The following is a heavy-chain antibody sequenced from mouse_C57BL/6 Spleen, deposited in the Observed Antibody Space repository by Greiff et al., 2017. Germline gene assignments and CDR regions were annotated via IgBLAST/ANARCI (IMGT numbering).Heavy chain of an antibody. Sequence: EVMLVESGGGLVKPGRSLKLSCAVSGFTFSDYGMHWVRQAPEKGLEWVAYISSGSSTIYYADPVKGRCTISNDNAKNALFLQMTSLRYEDTAMYYCTRGGTTFDYWGQGTTLTVSS. CDR2: ISSGSSTI. D-gene: IGHD1-1*01. J-gene: IGHJ2*01. CDR1: GFTFSDYG. V-gene: IGHV5-17*01. CDR3: TRGGTTFDY.